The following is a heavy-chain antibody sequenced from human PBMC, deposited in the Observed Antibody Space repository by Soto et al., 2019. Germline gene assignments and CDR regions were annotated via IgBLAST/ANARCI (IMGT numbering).Heavy chain of an antibody. Sequence: ASVKVSCKASRYTFTGYYMHWVRQAPGQGLEWMGWINPNSGGTNYAQKFQGWVTMTRDTSISTAYMELSRLRSDDTAVYYCARGGYSSSWGYYYYGMDVWGQGTTVTVSS. CDR1: RYTFTGYY. D-gene: IGHD6-13*01. J-gene: IGHJ6*02. V-gene: IGHV1-2*04. CDR2: INPNSGGT. CDR3: ARGGYSSSWGYYYYGMDV.